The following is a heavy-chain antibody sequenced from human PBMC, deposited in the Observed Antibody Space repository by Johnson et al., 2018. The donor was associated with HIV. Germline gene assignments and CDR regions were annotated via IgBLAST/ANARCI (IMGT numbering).Heavy chain of an antibody. J-gene: IGHJ3*02. Sequence: QVQLVESGGGVVQPGRSLRVSCAASGFSFGSSGMHWVRQAPGKGLEWVAIISYGGTYNYYADSVKGRFAISRDNSNNTLYLQMNSLKAVDTAVYYCATISVFPSRVNDAFDIWCQGKMVTVSA. CDR2: ISYGGTYN. CDR1: GFSFGSSG. D-gene: IGHD3-3*02. V-gene: IGHV3-30*03. CDR3: ATISVFPSRVNDAFDI.